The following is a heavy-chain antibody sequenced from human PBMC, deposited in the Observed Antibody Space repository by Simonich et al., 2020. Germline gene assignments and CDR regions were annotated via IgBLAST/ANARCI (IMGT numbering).Heavy chain of an antibody. J-gene: IGHJ6*02. CDR2: INPNSGGT. CDR1: GYTFTGYY. Sequence: GDEVKKPGASVKVSCKASGYTFTGYYMHWGRQAPGQGLEWMGRINPNSGGTNYAQKFQGRVTMTRDTSISKAYMELSRLRSDDTAVYYCARVPGIYYYYGMDVWGQGTTVTVSS. V-gene: IGHV1-2*06. D-gene: IGHD3-10*01. CDR3: ARVPGIYYYYGMDV.